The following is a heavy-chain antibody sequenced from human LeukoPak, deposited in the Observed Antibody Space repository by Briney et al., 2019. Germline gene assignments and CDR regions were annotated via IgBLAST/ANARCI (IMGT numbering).Heavy chain of an antibody. CDR3: ARGLCFGEFYYYYYMDV. J-gene: IGHJ6*03. CDR1: GYTFTGYY. V-gene: IGHV1-2*02. CDR2: INPNSGGT. Sequence: ASVTVSCKASGYTFTGYYMHWVRQAPGQGLEWIGWINPNSGGTNYAQKFQGRVTMTRDTSISTAYMELSRLRSDDTAVYYCARGLCFGEFYYYYYMDVWGKGTTVTISS. D-gene: IGHD3-10*01.